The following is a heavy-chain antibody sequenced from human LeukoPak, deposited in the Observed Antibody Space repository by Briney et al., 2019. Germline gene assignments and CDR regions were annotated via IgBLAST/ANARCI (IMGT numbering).Heavy chain of an antibody. Sequence: GGSLRLSCAVSGFTFNIYGMTWVRQAPGKGLEWVSSISSSSTNIYYADSVKGRFAISRDNAKNSLYLQMNSLRAEDTAVYYCARDGSGSGDYWGQGTLVTVSS. CDR2: ISSSSTNI. J-gene: IGHJ4*02. CDR3: ARDGSGSGDY. CDR1: GFTFNIYG. V-gene: IGHV3-21*01. D-gene: IGHD2-15*01.